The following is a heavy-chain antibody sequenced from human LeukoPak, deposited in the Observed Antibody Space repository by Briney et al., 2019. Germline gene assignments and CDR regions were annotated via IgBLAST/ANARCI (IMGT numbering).Heavy chain of an antibody. CDR3: ARGPQQPYDFWSGYYFYFDY. V-gene: IGHV1-2*02. J-gene: IGHJ4*02. D-gene: IGHD3-3*01. CDR1: GYTFTGYY. Sequence: ASVKVSCKASGYTFTGYYMHWVRQAPGQGLGWMGWINPNSGGTNYAQKFQGRVTMTRDTSISTAYMELSRLRSDDTAVYYCARGPQQPYDFWSGYYFYFDYWGQGTLVTVSS. CDR2: INPNSGGT.